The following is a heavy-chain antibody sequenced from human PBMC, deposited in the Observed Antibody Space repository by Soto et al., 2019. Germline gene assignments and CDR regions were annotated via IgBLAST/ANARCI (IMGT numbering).Heavy chain of an antibody. V-gene: IGHV4-59*11. CDR2: IYDSVST. J-gene: IGHJ3*02. CDR3: AASYYAILTGHFAFDI. D-gene: IGHD3-9*01. Sequence: PSATLSLTCTLTRPSFAHLYWSCIIQVPGNVLDWLGYIYDSVSTNYNPSVKSRVTMSVDTSKTQFSLDLGSVTAADTAVYFCAASYYAILTGHFAFDIWGHGTMVT. CDR1: RPSFAHLY.